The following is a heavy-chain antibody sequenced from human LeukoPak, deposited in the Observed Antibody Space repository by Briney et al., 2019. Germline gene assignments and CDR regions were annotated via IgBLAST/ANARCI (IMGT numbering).Heavy chain of an antibody. CDR1: GFTFSDAW. CDR2: IKSKTDGGTT. CDR3: TARGGSFSIFDY. D-gene: IGHD1-26*01. V-gene: IGHV3-15*01. J-gene: IGHJ4*02. Sequence: GGSLRLSCGASGFTFSDAWMSWVRQAPGKGLEWVGRIKSKTDGGTTDYAAPVKGRFTISRDDSKNTLYLQMNGLKTEDTAVYYCTARGGSFSIFDYWGQGTLVTVSS.